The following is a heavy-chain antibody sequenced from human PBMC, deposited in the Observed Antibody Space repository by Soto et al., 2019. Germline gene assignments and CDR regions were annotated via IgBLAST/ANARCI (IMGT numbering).Heavy chain of an antibody. J-gene: IGHJ4*02. CDR3: ARDPGYSSFDY. D-gene: IGHD5-12*01. CDR1: GFSFSGSW. CDR2: INQDGSVK. Sequence: ESGGGLVQPGGSLRLSCAASGFSFSGSWMSWVRQAPGRGLEFVANINQDGSVKNSVDSVKGRFTISRDNAKNSVFLQMNGLRDADSGVYYCARDPGYSSFDYWGQGTLVTVSS. V-gene: IGHV3-7*01.